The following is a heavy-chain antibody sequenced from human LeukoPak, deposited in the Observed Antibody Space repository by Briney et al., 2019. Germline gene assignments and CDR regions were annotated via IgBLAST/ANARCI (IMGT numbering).Heavy chain of an antibody. J-gene: IGHJ4*02. CDR2: INPNSGGT. Sequence: GASVKVSCKASGYTFTGYYMHWVRQAPGQGLEWMGWINPNSGGTNYAQKFQGRVTITADKSTSTAYMELSSLRSEDTAVYYCAVDDYGDYPRVDYWGQGTLVTVSS. CDR1: GYTFTGYY. V-gene: IGHV1-2*02. D-gene: IGHD4-17*01. CDR3: AVDDYGDYPRVDY.